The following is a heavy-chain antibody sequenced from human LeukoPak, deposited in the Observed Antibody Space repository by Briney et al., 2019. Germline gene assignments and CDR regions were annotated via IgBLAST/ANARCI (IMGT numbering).Heavy chain of an antibody. D-gene: IGHD3-10*01. V-gene: IGHV4-4*02. J-gene: IGHJ5*02. CDR1: GGSISSNNW. Sequence: PSETLSLTCAVSGGSISSNNWWNWVRQPPGKGLEWIGEIYHSGSTNYNPSLKSRVTISVDTSKNQFSLKLSSVTAADTAVYYCARRIPYYYGSGRPYNWFDPWGQGTLVTVSS. CDR2: IYHSGST. CDR3: ARRIPYYYGSGRPYNWFDP.